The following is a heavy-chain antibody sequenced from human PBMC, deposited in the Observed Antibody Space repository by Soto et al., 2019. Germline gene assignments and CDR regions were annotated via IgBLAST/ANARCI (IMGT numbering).Heavy chain of an antibody. V-gene: IGHV1-2*02. CDR1: GYRFTGYY. D-gene: IGHD2-8*02. J-gene: IGHJ4*02. CDR2: INPDSGAT. CDR3: ARGDYGTGGYPFPYVDY. Sequence: HEHLVQSGAEVKRPGASLKVSCKASGYRFTGYYIHWVRQAPGQGLEWMGWINPDSGATNYAQNFLGRVTLTSDTSMSTASMDLTSLTSDDTAVYYCARGDYGTGGYPFPYVDYWGQGTLVIVSS.